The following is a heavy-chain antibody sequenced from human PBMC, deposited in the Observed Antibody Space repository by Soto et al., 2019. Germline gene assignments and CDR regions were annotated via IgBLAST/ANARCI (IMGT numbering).Heavy chain of an antibody. Sequence: SVKVSCKASGGTFSSYAISWVRQAPGQGLEWMGGIMPIFGTANYAQKFQGRVTITADKSTSTAYMELSSLRSEDTAVYFCASGVEMATIGSHWFDPWGQGTLVTVS. D-gene: IGHD5-12*01. CDR3: ASGVEMATIGSHWFDP. CDR2: IMPIFGTA. J-gene: IGHJ5*02. V-gene: IGHV1-69*06. CDR1: GGTFSSYA.